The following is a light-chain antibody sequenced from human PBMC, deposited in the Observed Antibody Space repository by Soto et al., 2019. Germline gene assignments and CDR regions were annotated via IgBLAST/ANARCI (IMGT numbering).Light chain of an antibody. Sequence: EIVLTQSPATLSLSPGERATLSCRASQSVSSYLAWYQQKPGQAPRLLIYDASNRATGIPARFSGSGSGTDFTLTISSLEPEDFAVYYCQQRSNWPPGTLGQGTKVDLK. V-gene: IGKV3-11*01. CDR3: QQRSNWPPGT. CDR2: DAS. J-gene: IGKJ1*01. CDR1: QSVSSY.